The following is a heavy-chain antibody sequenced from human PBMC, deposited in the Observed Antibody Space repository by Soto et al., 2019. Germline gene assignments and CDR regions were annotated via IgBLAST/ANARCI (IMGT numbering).Heavy chain of an antibody. J-gene: IGHJ4*02. CDR3: ARGGFTFGGVISFDY. CDR1: GCTFSSYA. Sequence: GASVKVSCKASGCTFSSYAISWVRQAPGKGLEWMGWMNPNSGNTGYAQKFQGRVTMTRNTSISTAYMELSSLRSEDTAVYYCARGGFTFGGVISFDYWGQGTLVTVSS. V-gene: IGHV1-8*02. D-gene: IGHD3-16*01. CDR2: MNPNSGNT.